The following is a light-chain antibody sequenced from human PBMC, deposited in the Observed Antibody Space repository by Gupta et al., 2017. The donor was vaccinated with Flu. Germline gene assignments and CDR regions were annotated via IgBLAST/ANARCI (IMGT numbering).Light chain of an antibody. CDR2: QDT. Sequence: SYELTQPPSVSVSPGQTASITCSGDKLGDRYACWYQQKPGQSPVLVIYQDTNRPSGIPERFSGSNSGNTATLTISGTQAMDEADYYCQACDRSIVIFGGGTKLTVL. V-gene: IGLV3-1*01. CDR1: KLGDRY. J-gene: IGLJ2*01. CDR3: QACDRSIVI.